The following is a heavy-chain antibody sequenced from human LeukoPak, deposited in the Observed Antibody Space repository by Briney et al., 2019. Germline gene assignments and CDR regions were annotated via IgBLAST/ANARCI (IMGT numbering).Heavy chain of an antibody. Sequence: SETLSLTCTVSGGSISSSSYYWGWIRQPPGKGLEWIGSIYYSGSTYYNPSLKSRVTISVDTSKNQFSLKLSSVTAADTAVYYCARDQYYDSSYGAFDIWGQGTMVTVSS. D-gene: IGHD3-22*01. V-gene: IGHV4-39*07. J-gene: IGHJ3*02. CDR1: GGSISSSSYY. CDR2: IYYSGST. CDR3: ARDQYYDSSYGAFDI.